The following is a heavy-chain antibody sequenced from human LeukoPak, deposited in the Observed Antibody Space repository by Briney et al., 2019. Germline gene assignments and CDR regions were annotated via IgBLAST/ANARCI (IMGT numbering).Heavy chain of an antibody. D-gene: IGHD6-13*01. CDR2: IYYSGST. CDR3: TRLPPPGIVAAGTADY. V-gene: IGHV4-39*01. CDR1: GGSISSSSHY. Sequence: SETLSLTCTVSGGSISSSSHYWGWFRQPPGKGLEWIASIYYSGSTYYNPSLKSRVTIYGDTSKNQFSLKLSSVTAADTAIYYCTRLPPPGIVAAGTADYWDQGSLVTVSS. J-gene: IGHJ4*02.